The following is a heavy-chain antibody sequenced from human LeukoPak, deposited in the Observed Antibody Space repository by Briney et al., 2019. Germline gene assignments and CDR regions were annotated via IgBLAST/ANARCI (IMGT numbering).Heavy chain of an antibody. D-gene: IGHD5-24*01. J-gene: IGHJ4*02. V-gene: IGHV3-7*01. Sequence: GGSLRLSCAASGFTFSNFWMTRVRQAPGKGLEWVANIKQDGSEKYYVDSVKGRFTISRDNAKNSLYLHMNSLRADDTAVYFCAKNYRLLGNWGQGTLVTVSS. CDR2: IKQDGSEK. CDR3: AKNYRLLGN. CDR1: GFTFSNFW.